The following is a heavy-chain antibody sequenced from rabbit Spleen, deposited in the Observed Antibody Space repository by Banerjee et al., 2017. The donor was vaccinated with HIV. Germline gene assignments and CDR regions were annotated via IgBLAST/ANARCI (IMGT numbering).Heavy chain of an antibody. CDR1: GFSFSNKAV. V-gene: IGHV1S45*01. Sequence: QEQLVESGGGLVKPEGSLKLSCTASGFSFSNKAVMCWVRQAPGKGLEWIACINAVTGKAVYASWAKGRFTISKTSSTTVTLQMTSLTVADTATYFCARDAWGAEDFDLWGQGTLVTVS. CDR2: INAVTGKA. J-gene: IGHJ4*01. D-gene: IGHD4-1*01. CDR3: ARDAWGAEDFDL.